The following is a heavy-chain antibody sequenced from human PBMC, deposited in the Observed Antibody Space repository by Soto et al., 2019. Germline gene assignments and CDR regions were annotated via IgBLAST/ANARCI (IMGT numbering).Heavy chain of an antibody. CDR1: GFTFSSYE. Sequence: SGGSLRLSCAASGFTFSSYEMNWVRQAPGKGLEWVSYISSSGSTIYYADSVKGRFTISRDNAKNSLYLQMNSLRAEDTAVYYCARDSSSSAYYYGMDVWGQGTTVTVSS. CDR2: ISSSGSTI. J-gene: IGHJ6*02. D-gene: IGHD6-6*01. V-gene: IGHV3-48*03. CDR3: ARDSSSSAYYYGMDV.